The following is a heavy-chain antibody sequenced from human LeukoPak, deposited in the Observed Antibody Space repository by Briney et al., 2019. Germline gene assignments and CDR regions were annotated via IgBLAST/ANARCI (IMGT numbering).Heavy chain of an antibody. Sequence: ASVKVSCKASGYTFTSYDINWVRQAPGQGLEWMGWISAYNGNTNYAQKLQGRVTMTTDTSTSTAYMELRSLRSDDTAVYYCARSPYYYDSSGYYPGDYWGQGTLVTVSS. CDR2: ISAYNGNT. V-gene: IGHV1-18*01. J-gene: IGHJ4*02. CDR3: ARSPYYYDSSGYYPGDY. D-gene: IGHD3-22*01. CDR1: GYTFTSYD.